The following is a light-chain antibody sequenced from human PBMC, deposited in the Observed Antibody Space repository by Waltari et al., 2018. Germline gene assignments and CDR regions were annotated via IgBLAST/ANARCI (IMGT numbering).Light chain of an antibody. J-gene: IGLJ1*01. Sequence: QSALTQPASVSGSPEQSITISCTGTSSDIGGDNFVSWYQQHPGKAPKLVLFDVSDRPSGVANRVACSKSGNSASLTTSGLQAEDEADYYCSSYTRSSSYVFGTGTKVTVL. CDR3: SSYTRSSSYV. CDR2: DVS. CDR1: SSDIGGDNF. V-gene: IGLV2-14*01.